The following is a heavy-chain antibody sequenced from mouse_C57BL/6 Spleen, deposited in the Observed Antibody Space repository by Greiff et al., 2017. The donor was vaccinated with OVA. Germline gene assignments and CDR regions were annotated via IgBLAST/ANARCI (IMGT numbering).Heavy chain of an antibody. CDR3: ARGLRLGAFDY. Sequence: VQLQESGAELVRPGASVKLSCKASGYTFTDYYINWVKQRPGQGLEWIARIYPGSGNTYYNEKFKGKATLTAEKSSSTAYMQLSSLTSEDSAVYFCARGLRLGAFDYWGQGTTLTVSS. D-gene: IGHD2-4*01. CDR1: GYTFTDYY. V-gene: IGHV1-76*01. J-gene: IGHJ2*01. CDR2: IYPGSGNT.